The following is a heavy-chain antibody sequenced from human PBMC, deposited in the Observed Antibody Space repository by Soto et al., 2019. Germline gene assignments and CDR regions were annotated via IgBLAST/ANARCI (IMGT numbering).Heavy chain of an antibody. V-gene: IGHV6-1*01. J-gene: IGHJ6*02. CDR2: TYYRSKWYN. CDR3: VRSRVFIAVAGMATYYYYYGMDV. D-gene: IGHD6-19*01. CDR1: GDGVSYDIAA. Sequence: SQTLSLTCAISGDGVSYDIAAWNWIRPSPSRGLEWRGRTYYRSKWYNDYAVSVNGRITINPDTSKNHFSLQLNSVTPEDTAVYYCVRSRVFIAVAGMATYYYYYGMDVWGQGTTVTVSS.